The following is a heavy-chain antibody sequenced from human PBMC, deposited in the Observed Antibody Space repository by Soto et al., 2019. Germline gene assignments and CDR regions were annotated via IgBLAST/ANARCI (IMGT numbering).Heavy chain of an antibody. J-gene: IGHJ5*02. CDR1: GGSISSSSYY. CDR2: IYYSGST. D-gene: IGHD3-9*01. V-gene: IGHV4-39*01. CDR3: ARHVFTGMEGPNRLHNYDILTGYYVGGWFDP. Sequence: PSETLSLTCTVSGGSISSSSYYWGWIRQPPGKGLEWIGSIYYSGSTYYNPSLKSRVTISVDTSKNQFSLKLSSVTAADTAVYYCARHVFTGMEGPNRLHNYDILTGYYVGGWFDPWGQGTLVT.